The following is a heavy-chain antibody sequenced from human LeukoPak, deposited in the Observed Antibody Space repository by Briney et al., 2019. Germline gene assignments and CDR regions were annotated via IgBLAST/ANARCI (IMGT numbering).Heavy chain of an antibody. Sequence: SETLSLTCAVSGYSISSGYYWGWIRQPPGKGLEWIGSIFHSGITYYNPSLKSRLTISLDTSKNHFSLKLSSVTAADTAVYYCARHSFRSGYYFDYWGRGTLVTV. D-gene: IGHD6-25*01. CDR3: ARHSFRSGYYFDY. V-gene: IGHV4-38-2*01. CDR2: IFHSGIT. CDR1: GYSISSGYY. J-gene: IGHJ4*02.